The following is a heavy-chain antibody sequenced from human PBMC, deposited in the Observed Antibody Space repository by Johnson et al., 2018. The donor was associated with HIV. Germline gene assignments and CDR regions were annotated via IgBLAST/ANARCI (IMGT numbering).Heavy chain of an antibody. CDR1: GFTFRNYG. D-gene: IGHD1-26*01. CDR3: AKNNEVWELLPVDAFDF. CDR2: ISYDGDNE. V-gene: IGHV3-30*18. J-gene: IGHJ3*01. Sequence: QVQLVESGGGVVQPGGSLRLSCAASGFTFRNYGMQWVRQAPGKGLEWVAVISYDGDNEYYADSVKGRFTISRDNSKNTLYLEMNSLRVEDTAVYYCAKNNEVWELLPVDAFDFWGQGTMVTVSS.